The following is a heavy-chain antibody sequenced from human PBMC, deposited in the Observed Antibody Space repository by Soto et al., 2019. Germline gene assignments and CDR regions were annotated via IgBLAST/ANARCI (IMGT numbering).Heavy chain of an antibody. V-gene: IGHV3-23*01. J-gene: IGHJ4*02. CDR3: AKPLGSESYLPFAY. CDR2: ISGSGENT. Sequence: EVQLLESGGGLVQPGGSLRLSCAASGFTFSIYGLSWVRQAPGKGLEWVSAISGSGENTYYADSVKGRFTISRDNPKNTLYLQMDSLRAEDPDVYYCAKPLGSESYLPFAYWGQGALVTVSS. D-gene: IGHD3-10*01. CDR1: GFTFSIYG.